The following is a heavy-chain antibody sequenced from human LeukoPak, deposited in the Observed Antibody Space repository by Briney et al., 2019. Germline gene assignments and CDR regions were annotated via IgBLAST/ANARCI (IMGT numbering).Heavy chain of an antibody. D-gene: IGHD5-12*01. J-gene: IGHJ4*02. Sequence: GGSLRLSCSASGFTFSSYAMHWVRQAPGKGLEYVSGISRNGGSTYYADSVKGRFTISRDNAKNSLYLQMNSLRAEDTAVYYCARASDRYSGYDWHYWGQGTLVTVSS. CDR2: ISRNGGST. V-gene: IGHV3-64*04. CDR3: ARASDRYSGYDWHY. CDR1: GFTFSSYA.